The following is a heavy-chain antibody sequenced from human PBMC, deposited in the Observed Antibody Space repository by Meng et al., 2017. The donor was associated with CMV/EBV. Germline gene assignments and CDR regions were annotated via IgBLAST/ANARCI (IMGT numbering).Heavy chain of an antibody. CDR2: IYSGGSST. CDR1: GFTFSSYA. V-gene: IGHV3-23*03. J-gene: IGHJ4*02. CDR3: AKDNSDYDSSGYLDY. Sequence: GESLKISCAASGFTFSSYAMSWVRQAPGKGLEWVSVIYSGGSSTYYADSVKGRFTISRDNSKNTLYPQMNSLRAEDAAVYYWAKDNSDYDSSGYLDYWGQGTLVTVSS. D-gene: IGHD3-22*01.